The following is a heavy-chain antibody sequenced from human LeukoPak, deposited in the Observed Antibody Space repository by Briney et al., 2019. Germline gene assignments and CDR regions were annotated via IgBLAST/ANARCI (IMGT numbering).Heavy chain of an antibody. CDR3: AKVRYFDWFIGDY. J-gene: IGHJ4*02. D-gene: IGHD3-9*01. V-gene: IGHV3-23*01. CDR1: GFTFSSYA. CDR2: ISGSGGST. Sequence: GGSLRVSCAASGFTFSSYAMSWVRQAPGKGLEWVSAISGSGGSTYYADSVKGRFTISRDNSKNTLYLQMNSLRAEDTAVYYCAKVRYFDWFIGDYWGQGTLVTVSS.